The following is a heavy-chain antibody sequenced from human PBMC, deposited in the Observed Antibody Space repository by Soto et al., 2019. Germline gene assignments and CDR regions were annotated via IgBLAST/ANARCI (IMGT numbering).Heavy chain of an antibody. CDR2: IRSKANSYAT. V-gene: IGHV3-73*01. J-gene: IGHJ3*02. D-gene: IGHD6-19*01. CDR3: IESRVPEYSSGWEDAFDI. Sequence: GGSLRLSCAASGFTFSGSAMHWVRQASGKGLEWVGRIRSKANSYATAYAASVKGRFTISRDDSKNTAYLQMNSLKTEDTAVYYCIESRVPEYSSGWEDAFDIWGQGTMVTVSS. CDR1: GFTFSGSA.